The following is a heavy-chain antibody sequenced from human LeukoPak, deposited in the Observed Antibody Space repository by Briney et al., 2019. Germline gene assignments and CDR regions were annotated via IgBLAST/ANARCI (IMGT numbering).Heavy chain of an antibody. CDR3: ASLNSGYDLGGEWFDP. J-gene: IGHJ5*02. D-gene: IGHD5-12*01. CDR2: IYSSGST. CDR1: GGSISSYY. Sequence: PSETLSLTCTVSGGSISSYYWSWIRQPAGKGLEWIGRIYSSGSTYYNPSLKSRVTISVDMSKNQFSLKLSSVTAADTAVYYCASLNSGYDLGGEWFDPWGQGTLVTVSS. V-gene: IGHV4-4*07.